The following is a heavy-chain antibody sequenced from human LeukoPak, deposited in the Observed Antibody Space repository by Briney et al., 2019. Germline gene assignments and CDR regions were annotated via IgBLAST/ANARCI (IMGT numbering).Heavy chain of an antibody. Sequence: SETLSLTCIVSGGSISSSSYYWGWVRQPPGKGLEWIGSMYFSGSTYYSAALKSRVTISVGTSKNQFSLKLSSVTAADTAVYYCASSLLERLLMDVWGKGTTVTVSS. V-gene: IGHV4-39*07. D-gene: IGHD3-3*01. CDR1: GGSISSSSYY. CDR3: ASSLLERLLMDV. CDR2: MYFSGST. J-gene: IGHJ6*03.